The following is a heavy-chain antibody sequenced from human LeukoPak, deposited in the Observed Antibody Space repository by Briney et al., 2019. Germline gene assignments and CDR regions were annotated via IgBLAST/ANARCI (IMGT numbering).Heavy chain of an antibody. D-gene: IGHD6-13*01. J-gene: IGHJ4*02. Sequence: PGESLKISFKGSGYRLTSYWIGWVRPMPGKGLEWMGIIYPGDSDTRYSPSFQGQVTISADKSISTAYLQWSSLKASDTAMYYCARHGSSHDSFDYWGQGTLVTVSS. CDR3: ARHGSSHDSFDY. CDR1: GYRLTSYW. V-gene: IGHV5-51*01. CDR2: IYPGDSDT.